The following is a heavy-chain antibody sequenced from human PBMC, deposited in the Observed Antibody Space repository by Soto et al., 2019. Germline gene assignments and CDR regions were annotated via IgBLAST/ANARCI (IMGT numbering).Heavy chain of an antibody. J-gene: IGHJ6*02. Sequence: EVQLVESGGGLVQPGRSLRLSCAASGFTFDDYAMHWVRQAPGKGLEWVSGISWNSGSIGYADSVKGRFTISRDNAKNSLYLQMNSLRAEDTALYYCAKDISHYYDSSVGGMDVWGQGTTVTVSS. CDR2: ISWNSGSI. CDR3: AKDISHYYDSSVGGMDV. V-gene: IGHV3-9*01. CDR1: GFTFDDYA. D-gene: IGHD3-22*01.